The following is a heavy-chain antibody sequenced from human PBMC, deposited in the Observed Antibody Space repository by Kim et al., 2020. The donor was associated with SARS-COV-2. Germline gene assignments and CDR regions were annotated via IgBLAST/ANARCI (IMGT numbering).Heavy chain of an antibody. D-gene: IGHD6-19*01. CDR1: GFTFSSYA. CDR2: ISSNGGST. J-gene: IGHJ6*02. Sequence: GGSLRLSCAASGFTFSSYAMHWVRQAPGKGLEYVSAISSNGGSTYYANSVKGRFTISRDNSKNTLYLQMGSLRAEDMAVYYCARGQWLVRDYYYGMDVWGQGTTVTVSS. V-gene: IGHV3-64*01. CDR3: ARGQWLVRDYYYGMDV.